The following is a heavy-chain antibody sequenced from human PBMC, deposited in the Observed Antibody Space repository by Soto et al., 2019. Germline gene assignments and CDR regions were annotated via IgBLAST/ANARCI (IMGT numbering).Heavy chain of an antibody. CDR1: GFTFSSYG. CDR3: AKDSTHCSGGSCYLFDY. Sequence: LRLSCAASGFTFSSYGMHWVRQAPGKGLEWVAVISYDGTNKYYADSVKGRFSISRDNSKNTLFLQMNSLRADDTAVYYCAKDSTHCSGGSCYLFDYWGQGTLVTVSS. V-gene: IGHV3-30*18. CDR2: ISYDGTNK. J-gene: IGHJ4*02. D-gene: IGHD2-15*01.